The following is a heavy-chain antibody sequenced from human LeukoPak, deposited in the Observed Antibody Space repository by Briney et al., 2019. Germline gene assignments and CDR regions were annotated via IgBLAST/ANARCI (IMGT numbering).Heavy chain of an antibody. V-gene: IGHV1-69*05. J-gene: IGHJ4*02. CDR1: GGTFSSYA. CDR2: IIPIFGTA. D-gene: IGHD5-18*01. CDR3: ARDTAMVSHFDY. Sequence: ASVKVSCKASGGTFSSYAISWVRQAPGRGLEWMGGIIPIFGTANYAQKFQGRVTITTDESTSTAYMELSSLRSEDTAVYYCARDTAMVSHFDYWGQGTLVTVSS.